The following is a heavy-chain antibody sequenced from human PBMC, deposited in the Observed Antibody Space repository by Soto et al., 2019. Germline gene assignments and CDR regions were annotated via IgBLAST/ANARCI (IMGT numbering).Heavy chain of an antibody. Sequence: GESLKISCAASGFTFSSYGMHWVRQAPGKGLEWVAVISYDGSNKYYADSVKGRFTISRDNSKNTLYLQMNSLRAEDTAVYYCAKEVQQLDYYYYGMDVWGQGTTVTVSS. CDR3: AKEVQQLDYYYYGMDV. CDR1: GFTFSSYG. J-gene: IGHJ6*02. CDR2: ISYDGSNK. D-gene: IGHD6-13*01. V-gene: IGHV3-30*18.